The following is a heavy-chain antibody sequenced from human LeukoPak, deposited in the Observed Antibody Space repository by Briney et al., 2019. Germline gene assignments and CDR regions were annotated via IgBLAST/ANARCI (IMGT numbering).Heavy chain of an antibody. CDR1: GGSISSGGYY. D-gene: IGHD6-6*01. Sequence: SETLSLTCTVSGGSISSGGYYWSWIRQPPGKGLEWIGYIYHSGSTYYNPSLKSRVTISVDRSKNQFSLKLSSVTAADTAVYYCARGWTPSIAARRGSDLGSPGFDYWGQGTLVTVSS. CDR3: ARGWTPSIAARRGSDLGSPGFDY. CDR2: IYHSGST. J-gene: IGHJ4*02. V-gene: IGHV4-30-2*01.